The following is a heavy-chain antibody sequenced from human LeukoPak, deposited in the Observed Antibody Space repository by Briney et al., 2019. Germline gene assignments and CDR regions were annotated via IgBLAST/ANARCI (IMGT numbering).Heavy chain of an antibody. CDR3: ARVGYCSSTSCYSRYFDY. J-gene: IGHJ4*02. Sequence: PGGSLRLSCAASGFTFSSYWMHWVRQAPGKGLVWVSRINSDGSSTSYADSVKGRFTISRDTAKNTLYLQMNSLRAEDTAVYYCARVGYCSSTSCYSRYFDYWGQGTLVTVSS. D-gene: IGHD2-2*01. CDR2: INSDGSST. V-gene: IGHV3-74*01. CDR1: GFTFSSYW.